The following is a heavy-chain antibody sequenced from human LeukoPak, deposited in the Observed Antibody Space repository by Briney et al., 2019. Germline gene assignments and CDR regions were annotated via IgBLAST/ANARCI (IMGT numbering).Heavy chain of an antibody. Sequence: PGGSLRLSCAASGFSFSSYSFNWVRQAPGKGLEWISYISSPTSNIHYADSVKGRFTISRDNAKNSLFLQMNSLRVDATAVYYCSREGTENSYDYWGQGTLVTVSS. CDR1: GFSFSSYS. D-gene: IGHD5-18*01. CDR3: SREGTENSYDY. J-gene: IGHJ4*02. V-gene: IGHV3-48*01. CDR2: ISSPTSNI.